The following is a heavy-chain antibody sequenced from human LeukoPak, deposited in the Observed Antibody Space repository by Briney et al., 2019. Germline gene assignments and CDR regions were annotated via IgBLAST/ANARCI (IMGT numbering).Heavy chain of an antibody. CDR1: GGSVSSSNW. CDR3: VRDTPGGSYGDCDY. CDR2: IYHNGNT. Sequence: SETLSLTCTISGGSVSSSNWWGWIRQPPGKVLEWIGEIYHNGNTGYNPSLKSRVTISVDKSKNQFSLSLTSVTAADTAVYYCVRDTPGGSYGDCDYWGQGTLVTVSS. J-gene: IGHJ4*02. D-gene: IGHD4-17*01. V-gene: IGHV4-4*02.